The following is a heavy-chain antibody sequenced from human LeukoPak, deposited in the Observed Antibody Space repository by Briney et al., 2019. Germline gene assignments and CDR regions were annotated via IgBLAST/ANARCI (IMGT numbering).Heavy chain of an antibody. V-gene: IGHV4-39*07. D-gene: IGHD4-17*01. CDR2: IYYSGST. CDR3: ARRVTVTTDYDY. Sequence: PSETLSLTCTVSGGSISSSSYYWGWIRQPPGKGLEWIGSIYYSGSTYYNPSLKSRVTISVDTSKNQFSLKLSSVTAADTAVYYCARRVTVTTDYDYWGQGTLVTVSS. CDR1: GGSISSSSYY. J-gene: IGHJ4*02.